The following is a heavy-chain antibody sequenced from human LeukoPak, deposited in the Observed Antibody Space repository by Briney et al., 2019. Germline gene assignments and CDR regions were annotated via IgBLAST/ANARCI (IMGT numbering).Heavy chain of an antibody. V-gene: IGHV3-23*01. Sequence: PGGSLRLSCAASGFTFSDSYMTWIRQAPGKGLEWVSGIVGGAGGTYYADSVKGRFTISRDNSKNTLYLQMNSLRAEDTAVYYCAHGSMYQLDSWGQGTLVTVSS. CDR1: GFTFSDSY. CDR2: IVGGAGGT. D-gene: IGHD2-2*01. J-gene: IGHJ4*02. CDR3: AHGSMYQLDS.